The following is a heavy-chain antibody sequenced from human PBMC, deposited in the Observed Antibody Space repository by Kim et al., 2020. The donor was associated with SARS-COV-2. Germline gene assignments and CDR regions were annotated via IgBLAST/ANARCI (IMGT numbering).Heavy chain of an antibody. J-gene: IGHJ3*02. CDR1: GFTFSSYW. D-gene: IGHD6-13*01. CDR3: ASRIAAAGTYHDAFDI. CDR2: IKQDGSEK. V-gene: IGHV3-7*01. Sequence: GGSLRLSCAASGFTFSSYWMSWVRQAPGKGLEWVANIKQDGSEKYYVDSVRGRFTISRDNAKNSLYLQMNSLRAEDTAVYYCASRIAAAGTYHDAFDIWGQGTMVTVSS.